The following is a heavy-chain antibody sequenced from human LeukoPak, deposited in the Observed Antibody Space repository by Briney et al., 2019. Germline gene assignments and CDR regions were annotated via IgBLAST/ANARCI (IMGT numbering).Heavy chain of an antibody. Sequence: SETLSLTCTVSGGSISSYYWSWIRQPPGKGLEWIGYIYYSGSTNYNPSLKSRVTISVDTHKNQFSLKLSSVTAADTAVYYCAREWASYYYYGMDVWGQGTTVTVSS. D-gene: IGHD1-26*01. CDR1: GGSISSYY. CDR3: AREWASYYYYGMDV. V-gene: IGHV4-59*01. J-gene: IGHJ6*02. CDR2: IYYSGST.